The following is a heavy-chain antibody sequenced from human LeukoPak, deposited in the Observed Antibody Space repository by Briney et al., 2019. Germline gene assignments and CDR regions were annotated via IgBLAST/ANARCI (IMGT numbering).Heavy chain of an antibody. D-gene: IGHD3-10*01. CDR1: GGSLSSYY. CDR2: IYTSGST. J-gene: IGHJ5*02. CDR3: ARGRYYYGSGSPMGYNWFDP. V-gene: IGHV4-4*07. Sequence: SETLSLTCTVSGGSLSSYYWSWIRQPAGKGLERIGRIYTSGSTNYNPSLKSRVTMSVDTSKNQFSLKLSSVTAADTAVYYCARGRYYYGSGSPMGYNWFDPWGQGTLVTVSS.